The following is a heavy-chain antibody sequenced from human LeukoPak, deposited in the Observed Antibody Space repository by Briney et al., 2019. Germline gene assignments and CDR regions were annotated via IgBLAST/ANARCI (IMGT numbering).Heavy chain of an antibody. CDR2: INPNSGGT. J-gene: IGHJ2*01. CDR3: ARDSSGYYFKSSWYFDL. Sequence: GASVKVSCKASGYTFTGYYMHWVRQAPGQGLEWMGWINPNSGGTNYAQKFQGGVTMTRDTSISTAYMELSRLRSDDTAVYYCARDSSGYYFKSSWYFDLWGRGTLVTVSS. CDR1: GYTFTGYY. V-gene: IGHV1-2*02. D-gene: IGHD3-22*01.